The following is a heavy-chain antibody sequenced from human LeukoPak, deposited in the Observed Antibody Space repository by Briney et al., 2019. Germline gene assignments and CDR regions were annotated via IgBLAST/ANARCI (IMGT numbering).Heavy chain of an antibody. D-gene: IGHD3-9*01. CDR1: GFTFSSNW. Sequence: GGSLRRSCAASGFTFSSNWMHWVRHAPGKGLVWVSRSNEDGSTTNYADSVKGRFTISRDNAKNTLYLQMNSLTAEDTAVYYCARGDYDILTGYYPLDYWGQGTLVTVSS. CDR3: ARGDYDILTGYYPLDY. J-gene: IGHJ4*02. V-gene: IGHV3-74*01. CDR2: SNEDGSTT.